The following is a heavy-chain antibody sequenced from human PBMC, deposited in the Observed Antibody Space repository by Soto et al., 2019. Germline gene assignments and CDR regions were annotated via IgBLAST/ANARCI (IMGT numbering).Heavy chain of an antibody. V-gene: IGHV5-51*01. CDR3: ARSDSRSFHFDY. D-gene: IGHD2-15*01. Sequence: GESLKISCEGSGYTFSNFWIGWLRQRPGKGLESMGIIYVADSDTRYSPSFQGHVTISVDKSISTAYLQWSSLKASDTAIYYCARSDSRSFHFDYWGQGTQVTVSS. CDR1: GYTFSNFW. CDR2: IYVADSDT. J-gene: IGHJ4*02.